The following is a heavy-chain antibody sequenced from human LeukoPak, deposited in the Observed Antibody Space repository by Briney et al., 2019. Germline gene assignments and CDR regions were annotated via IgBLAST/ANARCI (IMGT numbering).Heavy chain of an antibody. J-gene: IGHJ3*02. V-gene: IGHV3-48*04. CDR1: GFTFSSYS. Sequence: RSGGSLRLSCAASGFTFSSYSMNWVRQAPGKGLEWVSYISSSGSTIYYADSVKGRFTISRDNAKNSLYLQMNSLRAEDTAVYYCVRLRYFDWPTPLDAFDIWGQGTMVTVSS. D-gene: IGHD3-9*01. CDR3: VRLRYFDWPTPLDAFDI. CDR2: ISSSGSTI.